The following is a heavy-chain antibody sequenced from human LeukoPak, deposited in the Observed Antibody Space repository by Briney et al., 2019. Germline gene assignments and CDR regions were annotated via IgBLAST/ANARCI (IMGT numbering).Heavy chain of an antibody. Sequence: GGSLRLSCAASGFTFSSYSMNWVRQAPGKGLEWVSSISSSSSYIYYADSVKGRFTISRDNAKNSLYLQMNSLRAEDTAVYYCARDPSAYCSSTSCYFYYFDYWGQGTLVTVSS. CDR1: GFTFSSYS. J-gene: IGHJ4*02. CDR3: ARDPSAYCSSTSCYFYYFDY. D-gene: IGHD2-2*01. V-gene: IGHV3-21*01. CDR2: ISSSSSYI.